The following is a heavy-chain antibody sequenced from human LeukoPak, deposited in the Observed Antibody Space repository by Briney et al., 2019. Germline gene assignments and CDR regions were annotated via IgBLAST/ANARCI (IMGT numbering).Heavy chain of an antibody. D-gene: IGHD1-20*01. V-gene: IGHV4-34*01. CDR1: GGSFSGYY. J-gene: IGHJ4*02. Sequence: PSETLSLTCAVYGGSFSGYYWSWIRQPPGKGLEWMGEINHSGSTNYNPSLKSRATISVDTSNNQFSLKVTSVTAADTAVYYCARGTLNWYAVYCGQGNLATVSS. CDR2: INHSGST. CDR3: ARGTLNWYAVY.